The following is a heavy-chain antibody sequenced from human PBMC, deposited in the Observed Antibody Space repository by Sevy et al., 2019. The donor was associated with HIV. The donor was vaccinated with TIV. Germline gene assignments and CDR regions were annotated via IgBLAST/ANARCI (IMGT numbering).Heavy chain of an antibody. CDR1: GFSFSYYG. J-gene: IGHJ6*02. D-gene: IGHD1-26*01. CDR3: ANAYSGSYSHSYLYALDV. V-gene: IGHV3-30*18. CDR2: ISHDGINE. Sequence: GGSLRLSCIGSGFSFSYYGIHWVRQSPGKGLDWVALISHDGINEYYADSVQGRFTISTENSKNTIYLETNSLRNEDTAIYFCANAYSGSYSHSYLYALDVWGQGTTVTVSS.